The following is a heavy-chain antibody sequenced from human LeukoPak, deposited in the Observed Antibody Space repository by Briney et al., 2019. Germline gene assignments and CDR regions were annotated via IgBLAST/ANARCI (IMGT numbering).Heavy chain of an antibody. CDR3: ARAGTTGGAFDI. D-gene: IGHD4-17*01. V-gene: IGHV4-59*01. CDR1: GGSISSYY. Sequence: SETLSLTCTVSGGSISSYYWSWIRQPPGKGLEWSWYIYYSGSSNYNPSLKSRATISVDTSKNQFSLRLSSVTAADTAVYYCARAGTTGGAFDIWGQGTMVTVSS. J-gene: IGHJ3*02. CDR2: IYYSGSS.